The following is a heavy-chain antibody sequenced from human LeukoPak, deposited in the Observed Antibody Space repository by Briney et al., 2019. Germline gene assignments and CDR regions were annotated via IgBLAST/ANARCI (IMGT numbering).Heavy chain of an antibody. J-gene: IGHJ4*02. CDR2: IGSGGTTI. D-gene: IGHD5-12*01. CDR3: AREYSGVFDY. CDR1: GFTFSSYE. V-gene: IGHV3-48*03. Sequence: PGGSLRLSCAASGFTFSSYEMNWVRQAPGKGLEWVSYIGSGGTTISYADSVKGRFTISRDNAMNSLYLQMNSLRAEDTAVYYCAREYSGVFDYWGQGTLVTVSS.